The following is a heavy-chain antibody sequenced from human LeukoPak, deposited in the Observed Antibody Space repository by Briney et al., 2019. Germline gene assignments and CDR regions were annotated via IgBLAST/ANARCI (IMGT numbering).Heavy chain of an antibody. CDR3: VRDYYGMDV. Sequence: PGGSLRLSCSASGFTLQNYAMYWVRQAPGKELEQVSLTHGNVGNTDYADSVKGRFTISRDYSKNTLCLQLTSLSVEDTAVYYCVRDYYGMDVWGQGTTVTVSS. CDR2: THGNVGNT. CDR1: GFTLQNYA. V-gene: IGHV3-64D*06. D-gene: IGHD3-10*01. J-gene: IGHJ6*02.